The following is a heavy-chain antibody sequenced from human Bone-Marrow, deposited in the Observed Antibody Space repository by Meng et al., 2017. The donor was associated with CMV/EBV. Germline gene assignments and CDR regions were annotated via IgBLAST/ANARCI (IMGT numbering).Heavy chain of an antibody. CDR3: TKGGRRLRYFDLHDY. CDR2: IYSGGSST. J-gene: IGHJ4*02. D-gene: IGHD3-9*01. Sequence: GESLKISCAAPGFTFSSYAMSWVRQAPGKGLEWVSVIYSGGSSTYYADSVKGRFTISRDNSKNTAYLQMNSLKTEDTAVYYCTKGGRRLRYFDLHDYWGQGTLVTVSS. V-gene: IGHV3-23*03. CDR1: GFTFSSYA.